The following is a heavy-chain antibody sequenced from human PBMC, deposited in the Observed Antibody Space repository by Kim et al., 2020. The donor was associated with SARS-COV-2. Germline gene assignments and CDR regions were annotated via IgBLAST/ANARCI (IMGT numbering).Heavy chain of an antibody. Sequence: SETLSLTCAVSGGSFSSYYWSWIRQPPGKGLEGIGYINYSGSTNYNPSLKSRVTISVDTSKNQFSLKLTSVTAADTAVYYCARVKIGWYGWGTWFDSWC. D-gene: IGHD6-19*01. V-gene: IGHV4-59*13. CDR3: ARVKIGWYGWGTWFDS. CDR2: INYSGST. CDR1: GGSFSSYY. J-gene: IGHJ5*01.